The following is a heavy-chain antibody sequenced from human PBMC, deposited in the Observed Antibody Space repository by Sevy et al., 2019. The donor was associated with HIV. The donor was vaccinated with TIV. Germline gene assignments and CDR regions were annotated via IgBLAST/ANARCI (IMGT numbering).Heavy chain of an antibody. CDR1: GFSFSSFW. J-gene: IGHJ4*02. Sequence: GGSLRLSCAASGFSFSSFWMSWVRQSPGKGLEWVANIKEDGSEKYYVDSVKGRFTISRDNAKNSLYLQMNSLRAEDTAVYYCAREGQWSHPGDYWGQGTLSPSPQ. V-gene: IGHV3-7*01. CDR2: IKEDGSEK. D-gene: IGHD2-15*01. CDR3: AREGQWSHPGDY.